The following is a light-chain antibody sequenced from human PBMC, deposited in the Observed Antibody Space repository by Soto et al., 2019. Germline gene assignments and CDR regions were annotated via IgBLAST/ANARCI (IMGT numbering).Light chain of an antibody. Sequence: EIVMTQSPATLSVSPGERATLSCRASQSVSSNLAWYQQKPGQAPRLLIYGASNRATGIPARFSGSGSGTDFTLTISSLEPEDFAVYYCQQYGRSPWTFGQGTKVDIK. CDR3: QQYGRSPWT. CDR1: QSVSSN. J-gene: IGKJ1*01. CDR2: GAS. V-gene: IGKV3D-15*01.